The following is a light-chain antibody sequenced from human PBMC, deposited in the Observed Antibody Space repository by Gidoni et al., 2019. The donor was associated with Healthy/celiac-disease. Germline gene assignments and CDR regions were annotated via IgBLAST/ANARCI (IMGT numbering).Light chain of an antibody. CDR3: MQRIEFPPIT. V-gene: IGKV2-40*01. Sequence: DIVMTQPPLSLPVTPGEPASISCRSSQSLLDSDDGNTYLDWYLQKPGQSPQLLISTLSYRASGVPDRFSGSGSGTDFTLKISRVEAEDVGVYYCMQRIEFPPITFGQGTRLEIK. J-gene: IGKJ5*01. CDR2: TLS. CDR1: QSLLDSDDGNTY.